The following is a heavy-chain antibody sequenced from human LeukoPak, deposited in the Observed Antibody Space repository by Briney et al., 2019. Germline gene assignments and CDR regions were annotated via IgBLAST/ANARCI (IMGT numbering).Heavy chain of an antibody. CDR1: GYTFTGYY. J-gene: IGHJ6*03. Sequence: GASVKVSCKASGYTFTGYYMHWVRQAPGQGLEWMGRINPNSGGTNYAQKFQGRVTMTRDTSISTAYMELSRLRSDDTAVYYSATVDTAMTKIVDSYYMDVWGKGTTVTVSS. CDR3: ATVDTAMTKIVDSYYMDV. D-gene: IGHD5-18*01. CDR2: INPNSGGT. V-gene: IGHV1-2*06.